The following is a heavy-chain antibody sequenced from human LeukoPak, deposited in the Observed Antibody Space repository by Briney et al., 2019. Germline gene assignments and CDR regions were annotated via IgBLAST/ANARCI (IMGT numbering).Heavy chain of an antibody. CDR3: ARVSNDYSDYVAFDI. D-gene: IGHD4-11*01. J-gene: IGHJ3*02. CDR1: GYTFNSYG. V-gene: IGHV1-18*01. CDR2: ISAYNGNT. Sequence: GASVKVSCKASGYTFNSYGISWVRQAPGQGLEWMGWISAYNGNTNYAQKLQGRVTMTTDTSTSTAYMELRSLRSDDTAVYYCARVSNDYSDYVAFDIWGQGTMVTVSS.